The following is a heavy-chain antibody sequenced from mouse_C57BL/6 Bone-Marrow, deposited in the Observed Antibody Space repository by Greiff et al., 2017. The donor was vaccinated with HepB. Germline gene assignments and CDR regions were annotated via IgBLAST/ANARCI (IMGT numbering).Heavy chain of an antibody. CDR1: GYTFTSYG. D-gene: IGHD2-3*01. V-gene: IGHV1-58*01. CDR2: IYIGNGYT. Sequence: VQLQQSGAELVRPGSSVKMSCKTSGYTFTSYGINWVKQRPGQGLEWIGYIYIGNGYTEYNEKFKGKATLTSDTSSSTAYMQLSSLTSEDSASYCCARIDGYYDYWYFDVWGTGTTVTVSS. CDR3: ARIDGYYDYWYFDV. J-gene: IGHJ1*03.